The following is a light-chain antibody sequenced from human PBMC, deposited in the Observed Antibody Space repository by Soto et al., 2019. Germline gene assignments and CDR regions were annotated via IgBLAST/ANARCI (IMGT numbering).Light chain of an antibody. V-gene: IGKV1-33*01. CDR1: QDISNY. J-gene: IGKJ3*01. CDR3: QQYDTLQFT. CDR2: DAT. Sequence: DLPMTQSPSSLSASVGDRVTITCQASQDISNYLNWYQQRPGKAPKLLIYDATKLETGVPSRFSGSGSGTDFTFTISSLQPEDIATYYCQQYDTLQFTFGPGNKVNV.